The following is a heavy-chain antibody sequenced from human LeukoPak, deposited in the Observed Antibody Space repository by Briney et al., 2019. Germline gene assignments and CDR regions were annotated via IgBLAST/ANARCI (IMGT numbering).Heavy chain of an antibody. J-gene: IGHJ5*02. CDR1: GDSIRSNTNY. CDR3: ARGASWKPEPYNWFDP. CDR2: INHSGST. Sequence: SETLSLTCTVSGDSIRSNTNYWGWIRQPPGKGLEWIGEINHSGSTNYNPSLKSRVTISVDTSKNQFSLKLSSVTAADTAVYYCARGASWKPEPYNWFDPWGQGTLVTVSS. D-gene: IGHD1-1*01. V-gene: IGHV4-39*07.